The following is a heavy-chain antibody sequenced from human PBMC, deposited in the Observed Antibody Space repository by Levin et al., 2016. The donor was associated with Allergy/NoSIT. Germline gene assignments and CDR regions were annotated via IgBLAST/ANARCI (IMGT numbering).Heavy chain of an antibody. V-gene: IGHV3-23*01. J-gene: IGHJ6*03. CDR1: GFTFSSYS. Sequence: GGSLRLSCAASGFTFSSYSMNWVRQAPGKGLEWVSAISGSGGSTYYADSVKGRFTISRDNSKNTLYLQMNSLRAEDTAVYYCAKVGCSSTSCYTFYYYYYMDVWGKGTTVT. CDR2: ISGSGGST. D-gene: IGHD2-2*02. CDR3: AKVGCSSTSCYTFYYYYYMDV.